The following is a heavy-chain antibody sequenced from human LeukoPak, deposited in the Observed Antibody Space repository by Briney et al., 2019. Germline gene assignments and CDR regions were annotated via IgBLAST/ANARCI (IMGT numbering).Heavy chain of an antibody. V-gene: IGHV1-18*01. CDR2: ISAYNDNT. D-gene: IGHD6-13*01. CDR1: GYTFINYC. Sequence: ASVKVSCKASGYTFINYCISWVRQAPGQGLEWMGWISAYNDNTKYAQKLQGRVTMTTDTSTSTAYMELRSLRSEDTAVYYCARDLRAPGIAAAGLDYWGQGTLVTVSS. CDR3: ARDLRAPGIAAAGLDY. J-gene: IGHJ4*02.